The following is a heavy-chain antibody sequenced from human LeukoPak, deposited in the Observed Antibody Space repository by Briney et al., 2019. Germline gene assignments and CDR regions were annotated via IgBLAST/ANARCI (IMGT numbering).Heavy chain of an antibody. Sequence: ASAKDSCKASGYTFTTNGITWVRQAPRQGGEWMGWISANNGNTKYVQNLQGRVTMTTDTSTSTVYMELRSLRVDDTAVYYCARDRWGRELPYGNLAHWGQGTLVTVSS. V-gene: IGHV1-18*01. CDR1: GYTFTTNG. D-gene: IGHD1-26*01. CDR2: ISANNGNT. CDR3: ARDRWGRELPYGNLAH. J-gene: IGHJ4*02.